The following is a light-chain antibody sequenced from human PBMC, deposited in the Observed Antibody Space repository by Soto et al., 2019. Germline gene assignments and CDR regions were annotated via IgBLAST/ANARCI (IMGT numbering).Light chain of an antibody. Sequence: QSVLTQPASVSGSPGQSITTSCTGTSSDIGGYYYVSWYQQHPGKAPKLLIYEVTDRPSGISDRFSGSKSGNTASLTISGLQAEDEADYYCSPYSSNSARYVFGAGTKVTVL. CDR2: EVT. V-gene: IGLV2-14*01. CDR1: SSDIGGYYY. J-gene: IGLJ1*01. CDR3: SPYSSNSARYV.